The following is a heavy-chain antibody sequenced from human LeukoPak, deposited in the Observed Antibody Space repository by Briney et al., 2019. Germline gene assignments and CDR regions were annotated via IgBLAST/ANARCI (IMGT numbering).Heavy chain of an antibody. V-gene: IGHV4-38-2*02. Sequence: SETLSLTCTVSGYSITSAYYWGWIRQPPGKGLEWIGSIYYSGSTYYNPSLKSRVTISVDTSKNQFSLKLSSVTAADTAVYYCAREGTAVATFDYWGQGTLVTVSS. CDR3: AREGTAVATFDY. CDR2: IYYSGST. CDR1: GYSITSAYY. J-gene: IGHJ4*02. D-gene: IGHD6-19*01.